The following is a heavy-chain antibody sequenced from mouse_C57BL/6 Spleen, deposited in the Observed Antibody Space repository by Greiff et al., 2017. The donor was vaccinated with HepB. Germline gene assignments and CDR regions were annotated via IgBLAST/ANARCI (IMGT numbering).Heavy chain of an antibody. V-gene: IGHV3-6*01. Sequence: VQLKESGPGLVKPSQSLSLTCSVTGYSITSGYYWNWIRQFPGNKLEWMGYISYDGSNNYNPSLKNRISITRDTSKNQFFLKLNSVTTEDTATYYCARLDGVGNFDYWGQGTTLTVSS. CDR3: ARLDGVGNFDY. D-gene: IGHD1-2*01. CDR2: ISYDGSN. J-gene: IGHJ2*01. CDR1: GYSITSGYY.